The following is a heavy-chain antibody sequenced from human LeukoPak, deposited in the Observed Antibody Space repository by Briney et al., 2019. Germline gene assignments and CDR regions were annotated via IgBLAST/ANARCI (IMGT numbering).Heavy chain of an antibody. V-gene: IGHV3-48*01. CDR2: ISSSSSTI. Sequence: GGSLRLSCAASGFTFSSYSMNWVRQAPGKGLEWVSYISSSSSTIYYADSVKGRFTISRDNAKNSLYLQMNSLRAEDTAVYYCAREWYYYDSSGYYGIDYWGQGTLVTVSS. D-gene: IGHD3-22*01. CDR1: GFTFSSYS. J-gene: IGHJ4*02. CDR3: AREWYYYDSSGYYGIDY.